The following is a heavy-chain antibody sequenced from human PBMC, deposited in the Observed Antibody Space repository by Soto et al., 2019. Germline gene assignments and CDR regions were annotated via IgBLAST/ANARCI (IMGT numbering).Heavy chain of an antibody. V-gene: IGHV5-51*01. CDR3: VREEGASYFAS. CDR2: IYPGDSDT. J-gene: IGHJ4*02. Sequence: PGESLKISCKASGYRFTTYWIGWVRQVAGVGLEWMGIIYPGDSDTRFNPSFRGHVTFSVDKSTTTTYLHWTSLEASDTALYFCVREEGASYFASWGRGTQVTVSS. CDR1: GYRFTTYW.